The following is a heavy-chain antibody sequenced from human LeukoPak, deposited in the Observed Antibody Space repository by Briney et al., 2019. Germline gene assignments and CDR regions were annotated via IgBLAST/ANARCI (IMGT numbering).Heavy chain of an antibody. Sequence: PSETLSVTCTVSGGSISSYYWSWIRQPPGNGLEWIGYIYYSGSTNYNPSLKSRVTISVDTSKNQFSLKLSSVTAADTAVYYCARARYRSGSYYFDYWGQGTLVTVSS. D-gene: IGHD6-19*01. CDR2: IYYSGST. V-gene: IGHV4-59*01. CDR3: ARARYRSGSYYFDY. CDR1: GGSISSYY. J-gene: IGHJ4*02.